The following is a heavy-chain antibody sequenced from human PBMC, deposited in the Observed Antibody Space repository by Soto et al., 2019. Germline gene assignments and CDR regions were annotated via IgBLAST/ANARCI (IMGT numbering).Heavy chain of an antibody. Sequence: EGQLVESGGGLVQPGGSLRLYCADSGFSFSRYWMHWVRQGPGKGLVWVSRINTDGSSTNYADSVKGRFTISRDNAKNTVYLQMNSLRAEDTAVYYCARSPGGYYIDWGQGTMVTVSS. V-gene: IGHV3-74*01. CDR2: INTDGSST. CDR3: ARSPGGYYID. J-gene: IGHJ3*01. CDR1: GFSFSRYW. D-gene: IGHD3-9*01.